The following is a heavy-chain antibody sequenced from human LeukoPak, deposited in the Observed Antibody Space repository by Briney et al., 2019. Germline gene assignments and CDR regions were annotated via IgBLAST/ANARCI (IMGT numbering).Heavy chain of an antibody. V-gene: IGHV1-2*06. D-gene: IGHD6-13*01. CDR3: ATERQQQGEDY. CDR2: ISPGSGGT. J-gene: IGHJ4*02. CDR1: GYTFTGYY. Sequence: ASVNVSCKASGYTFTGYYIHWVRQAPGQGLEWLGRISPGSGGTNYAQKFQGRVTMTRDTSISTAYMELNRLTSDDTAVYCCATERQQQGEDYWGQGTLVTVSS.